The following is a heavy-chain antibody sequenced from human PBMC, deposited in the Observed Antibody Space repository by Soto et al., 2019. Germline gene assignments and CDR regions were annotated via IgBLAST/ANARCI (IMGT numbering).Heavy chain of an antibody. CDR2: IYPGDSDT. CDR1: GYSFTSCW. D-gene: IGHD3-10*01. Sequence: GESLKISCKGSGYSFTSCWIGWVRQMPGKGLEWMGIIYPGDSDTRYSPSFQGQVTISADKSISTAYLQWSSLKASDTAMYYCAALQAGTHYYYGMDVWGQGTTVTVSS. V-gene: IGHV5-51*01. J-gene: IGHJ6*02. CDR3: AALQAGTHYYYGMDV.